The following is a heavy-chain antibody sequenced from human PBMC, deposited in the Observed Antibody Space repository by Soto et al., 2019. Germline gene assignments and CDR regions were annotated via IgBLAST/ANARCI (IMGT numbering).Heavy chain of an antibody. CDR1: GGTLSSQT. Sequence: QVQLVQSGAEVKKPGSSVKVSCKASGGTLSSQTISWVRQAPGQGLEWMGRIIPILGIANYAQKFQGRVTITADKATSTAYMELSSLRYEDTAVYYCADLVGADTGIDVWGQGTTVTVSS. CDR3: ADLVGADTGIDV. J-gene: IGHJ6*02. CDR2: IIPILGIA. D-gene: IGHD2-15*01. V-gene: IGHV1-69*02.